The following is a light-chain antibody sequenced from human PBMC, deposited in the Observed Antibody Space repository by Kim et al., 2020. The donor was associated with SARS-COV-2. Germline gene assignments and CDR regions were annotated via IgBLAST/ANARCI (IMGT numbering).Light chain of an antibody. CDR3: HQYGGSAR. CDR2: GAS. Sequence: LSPGERATRSCRASQSITNNYLAWYQQKPGQTPRLLIFGASSRATGIPDRFSGSGSGTDFTLTISRLEPEDFAVYYCHQYGGSARFGGGTKVDIK. CDR1: QSITNNY. V-gene: IGKV3-20*01. J-gene: IGKJ4*01.